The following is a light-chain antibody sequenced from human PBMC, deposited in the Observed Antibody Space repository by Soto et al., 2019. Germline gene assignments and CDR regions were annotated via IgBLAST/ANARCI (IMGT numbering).Light chain of an antibody. CDR3: QQRSNWPRT. Sequence: EIVLTQSPGTLSLSPGERATLSCRASQSVSSYLAWYQQKPGQAPRXLIYDASNRATGIPARFSGSGSGTDFTITISSLEPEDFAVYYCQQRSNWPRTFGQGTRLEIK. V-gene: IGKV3-11*01. CDR2: DAS. J-gene: IGKJ5*01. CDR1: QSVSSY.